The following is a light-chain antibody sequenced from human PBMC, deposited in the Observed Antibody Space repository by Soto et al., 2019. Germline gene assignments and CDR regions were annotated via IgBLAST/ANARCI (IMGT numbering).Light chain of an antibody. Sequence: QSVLTQPASVSGSPGQSITISCTGTSSDVGNYNLVSWYQQHPGKVLKVMIYEVTKRPSGVSNRFSGSKSGNTASLTISGLQAEDEADYYCCSYAGSGIVVFGGGTKVTVL. CDR3: CSYAGSGIVV. CDR2: EVT. CDR1: SSDVGNYNL. J-gene: IGLJ2*01. V-gene: IGLV2-23*02.